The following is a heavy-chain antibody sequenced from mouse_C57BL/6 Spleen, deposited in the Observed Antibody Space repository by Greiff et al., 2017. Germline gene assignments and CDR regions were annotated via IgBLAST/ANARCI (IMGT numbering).Heavy chain of an antibody. CDR2: IYPRSGNT. D-gene: IGHD2-4*01. Sequence: VQLQESGAELARPGASVKLSCKASGYTFTSYGISWVKQRTGQGLEWIGEIYPRSGNTYYNEKFKGKATLTADKSSSTAYMELRSLTSEDSAVYFWARGDDYDGLWFAYWGQGTLVTVAA. CDR1: GYTFTSYG. J-gene: IGHJ3*01. V-gene: IGHV1-81*01. CDR3: ARGDDYDGLWFAY.